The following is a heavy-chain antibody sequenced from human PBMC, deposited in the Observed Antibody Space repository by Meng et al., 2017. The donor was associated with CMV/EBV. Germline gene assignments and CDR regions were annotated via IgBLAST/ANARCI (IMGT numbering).Heavy chain of an antibody. CDR2: IYYSVST. D-gene: IGHD5-12*01. J-gene: IGHJ6*02. V-gene: IGHV4-61*01. CDR1: GGSVSSGSYY. CDR3: ASFAATTPEYYGMDV. Sequence: SETLSLTCTVSGGSVSSGSYYWSWIRQPPGKGLEWIGYIYYSVSTNYNPSLKSRVTISVDTSKNQFSLKLSSVTAADTAVYYCASFAATTPEYYGMDVWGQGTTVTVSS.